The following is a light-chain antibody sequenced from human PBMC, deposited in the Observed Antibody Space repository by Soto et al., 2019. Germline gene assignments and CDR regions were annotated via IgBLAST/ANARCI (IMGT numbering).Light chain of an antibody. CDR3: SSYTINRTYV. V-gene: IGLV2-14*01. CDR1: SRDVGGYNY. Sequence: QSALTQPSPVFWSPWQSITISCTGTSRDVGGYNYVSWYQQNPGKAPKLMIYEVSNRPSGVSNRFSGSKSGNMASLTISGLQAEDEADYYCSSYTINRTYVFGTGTKVTVL. J-gene: IGLJ1*01. CDR2: EVS.